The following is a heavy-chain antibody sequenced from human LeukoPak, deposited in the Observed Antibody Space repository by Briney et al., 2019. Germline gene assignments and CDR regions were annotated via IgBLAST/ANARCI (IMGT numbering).Heavy chain of an antibody. CDR2: ISYDGSNK. V-gene: IGHV3-33*01. CDR3: ARDEFSKSSTYYYFYGLDV. CDR1: GFTFTNHG. J-gene: IGHJ6*02. Sequence: AGGSLRLSCAASGFTFTNHGIHWVRQAPGRGLEWVAFISYDGSNKYYGDSVKGRFTISRDNSKNTLDLQMNSLGAEDTAVYYCARDEFSKSSTYYYFYGLDVWGQGTPVTVS. D-gene: IGHD6-6*01.